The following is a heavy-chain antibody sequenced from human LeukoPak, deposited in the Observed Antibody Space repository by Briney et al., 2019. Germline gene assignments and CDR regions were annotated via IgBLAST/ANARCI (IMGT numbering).Heavy chain of an antibody. D-gene: IGHD3-3*01. CDR1: GFTFSSYG. CDR2: IWYDGSNK. CDR3: ARDAGFWSGYWVETPPYYYYGMDV. J-gene: IGHJ6*02. Sequence: PGRSLRLSCAASGFTFSSYGMHWVRQAPGKGLEWVAVIWYDGSNKYYADSVKGRFTISRGNSKNTLYLQMNSLRAEDTAVYYCARDAGFWSGYWVETPPYYYYGMDVWGQGTTVTVSS. V-gene: IGHV3-33*01.